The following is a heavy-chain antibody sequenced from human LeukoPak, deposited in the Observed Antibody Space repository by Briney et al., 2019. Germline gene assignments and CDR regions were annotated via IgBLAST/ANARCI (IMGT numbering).Heavy chain of an antibody. D-gene: IGHD2-2*02. Sequence: SETLSLTCSVSGGSISTYYWSWIRRSAGKGLEWIWRIYKSGSSNYNPSLKSRVSMSVDSSKNHFSLNLTSVTAEDTAVYYCARDECPLWSISCHRGFDPWGQGLLVTVSS. J-gene: IGHJ5*02. V-gene: IGHV4-4*07. CDR3: ARDECPLWSISCHRGFDP. CDR1: GGSISTYY. CDR2: IYKSGSS.